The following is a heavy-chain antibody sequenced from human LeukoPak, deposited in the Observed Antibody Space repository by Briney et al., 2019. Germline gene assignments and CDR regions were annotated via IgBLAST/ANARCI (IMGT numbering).Heavy chain of an antibody. CDR2: IYTSGST. CDR3: ARSYGTYYDAFDI. J-gene: IGHJ3*02. V-gene: IGHV4-61*02. Sequence: SETLSLTCTVSGGSISSGSYYWSWIRQPAGKGLEWIGRIYTSGSTNYNPSLKSRVTISVDTSKNQFSLKLGSVTAADTAIYYCARSYGTYYDAFDIWGQGTMVTVSS. CDR1: GGSISSGSYY. D-gene: IGHD1-26*01.